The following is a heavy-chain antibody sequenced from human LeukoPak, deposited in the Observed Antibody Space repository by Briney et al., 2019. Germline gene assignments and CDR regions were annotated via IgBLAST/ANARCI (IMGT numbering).Heavy chain of an antibody. CDR3: ARENGGPFDY. D-gene: IGHD3-16*01. CDR1: GFTFSSYS. CDR2: ISLSSSAR. J-gene: IGHJ4*02. V-gene: IGHV3-48*02. Sequence: PGGSLRLSCAASGFTFSSYSMNWVRQAPGKGLEWVSYISLSSSARYYADSVKGRFTISRDNAKNSLFLQLNSLRDEDTAVYYCARENGGPFDYWGQGALVTVSS.